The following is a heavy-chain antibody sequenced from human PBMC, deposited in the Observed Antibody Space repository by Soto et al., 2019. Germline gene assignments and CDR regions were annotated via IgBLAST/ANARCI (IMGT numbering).Heavy chain of an antibody. CDR1: GFTFSSYA. D-gene: IGHD4-17*01. CDR2: ISGSGGST. CDR3: AKDLLDYGDYDLYFDY. V-gene: IGHV3-23*01. J-gene: IGHJ4*02. Sequence: GGSLRLSCAASGFTFSSYAMSWVRQAPGKGLEWVSAISGSGGSTYYADSVKGRFTISRDNSKNTLYLQMNSLRAEDTAVYYCAKDLLDYGDYDLYFDYWGQGTLVTVSS.